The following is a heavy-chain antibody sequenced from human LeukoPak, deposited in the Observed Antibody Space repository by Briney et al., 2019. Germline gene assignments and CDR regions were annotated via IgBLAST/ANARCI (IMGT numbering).Heavy chain of an antibody. Sequence: SETLSLTCTVSGGSISSGSYYWSWIRQPPGKGLEWIGEINHSGSTNYNPSLKSRVTISVDTSKNQFSLKLSSVTAADTAVYYCARRMVRGVRDAFDIWGQGTMVTVSS. CDR2: INHSGST. V-gene: IGHV4-39*07. D-gene: IGHD3-10*01. CDR1: GGSISSGSYY. J-gene: IGHJ3*02. CDR3: ARRMVRGVRDAFDI.